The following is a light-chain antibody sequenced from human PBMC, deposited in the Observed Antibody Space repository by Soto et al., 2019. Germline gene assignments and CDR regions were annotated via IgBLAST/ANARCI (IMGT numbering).Light chain of an antibody. J-gene: IGKJ4*01. CDR3: QQYGSSRPT. CDR1: QSVSRSS. Sequence: EIVLTQSPGTLSLSIGERTTLSCRASQSVSRSSLTWYQKKPGQAHRLLISGASSRATGIPERFSGSGSGSAFTLTISGLEPEDFVVYYCQQYGSSRPTFGGGTKLEIK. V-gene: IGKV3-20*01. CDR2: GAS.